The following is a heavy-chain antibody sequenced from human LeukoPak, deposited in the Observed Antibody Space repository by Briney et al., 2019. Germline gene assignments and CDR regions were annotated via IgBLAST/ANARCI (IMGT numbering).Heavy chain of an antibody. CDR3: ARVGDYYDSSGYYGDDSWFDP. V-gene: IGHV3-48*03. CDR1: GFTFSSYE. D-gene: IGHD3-22*01. Sequence: GSLRLSCAASGFTFSSYEMNWVRQAPGKGPEWVSYISSSGSTIYYADSVKGRFTISRDNAKNSLYLQMNSLRAEDTAVYYCARVGDYYDSSGYYGDDSWFDPWGQGTLVTVSS. CDR2: ISSSGSTI. J-gene: IGHJ5*02.